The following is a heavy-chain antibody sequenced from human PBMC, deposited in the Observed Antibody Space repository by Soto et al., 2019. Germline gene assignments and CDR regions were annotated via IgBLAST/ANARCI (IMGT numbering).Heavy chain of an antibody. CDR2: ISSDGNNQ. J-gene: IGHJ3*02. D-gene: IGHD3-10*01. Sequence: QVQLVESGGGVVQPGTSLRLSCAASGFTSSSFVIHWVRHAPGKGLEWLAVISSDGNNQYYADSVKGRFTISRDNSKRTLYLQVNSLRAEDTAVYFCAKERGVLDAFDKWGQGTMVTVS. CDR1: GFTSSSFV. CDR3: AKERGVLDAFDK. V-gene: IGHV3-30*18.